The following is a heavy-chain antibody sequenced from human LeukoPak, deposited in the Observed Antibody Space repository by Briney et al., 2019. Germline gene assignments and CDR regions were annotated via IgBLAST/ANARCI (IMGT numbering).Heavy chain of an antibody. CDR1: GFTFSSYE. Sequence: GGSLRLSCAASGFTFSSYEMNWVRQAPGKGLERVSYISSSGSTIYYADSVKGRFTISRDNAKNSLYLQMNSLRAEDTAVYYCARRSSRSFDYWGQGTLVTVSS. CDR3: ARRSSRSFDY. V-gene: IGHV3-48*03. J-gene: IGHJ4*02. D-gene: IGHD2-2*01. CDR2: ISSSGSTI.